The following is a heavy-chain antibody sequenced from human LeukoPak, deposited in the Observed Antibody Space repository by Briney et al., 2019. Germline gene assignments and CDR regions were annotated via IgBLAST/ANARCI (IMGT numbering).Heavy chain of an antibody. Sequence: PSETLSLTCAVYGGSFSGYYWSWIRQPPGKGLEWIGEINHSGSTNYNPSLKSRVTISVDTSKNQVSRKLSSVTAADTAVYYCARGRVYCSSTSCRRFDPWGQGTLVTVSS. CDR2: INHSGST. CDR3: ARGRVYCSSTSCRRFDP. J-gene: IGHJ5*02. CDR1: GGSFSGYY. V-gene: IGHV4-34*01. D-gene: IGHD2-2*01.